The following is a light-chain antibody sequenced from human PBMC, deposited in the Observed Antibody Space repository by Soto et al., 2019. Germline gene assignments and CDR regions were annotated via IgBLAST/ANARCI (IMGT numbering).Light chain of an antibody. Sequence: DIQLTQSPSFLSASVGDRVTITCRASQGISSYLAWYQQKPGKAPKLLIYAASTLQSGVPSRFSGSGSGTEFTLTISILQPEDFASYYCQQLFSYPLFTFGPGTKVDIK. V-gene: IGKV1-9*01. CDR2: AAS. CDR3: QQLFSYPLFT. J-gene: IGKJ3*01. CDR1: QGISSY.